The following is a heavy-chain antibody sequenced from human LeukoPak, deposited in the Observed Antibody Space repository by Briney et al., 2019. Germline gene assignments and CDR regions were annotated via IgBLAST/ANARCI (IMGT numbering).Heavy chain of an antibody. J-gene: IGHJ4*02. D-gene: IGHD7-27*01. CDR1: GFTFSSYA. V-gene: IGHV3-23*01. Sequence: GGSLRLSCAASGFTFSSYAMSWVRQAPGKGLEWVSGITDSGGNTYYADSVKGRFTISRDNSNNMVYLQMNSLRAEDMAKYYCAKAAGDTHYRVFDYWGQGILVTVSS. CDR3: AKAAGDTHYRVFDY. CDR2: ITDSGGNT.